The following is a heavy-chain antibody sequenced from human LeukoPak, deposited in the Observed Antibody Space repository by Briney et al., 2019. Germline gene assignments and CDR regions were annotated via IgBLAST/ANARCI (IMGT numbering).Heavy chain of an antibody. J-gene: IGHJ5*02. D-gene: IGHD3-10*01. CDR3: ATDLDYYGSGSYYWFDP. Sequence: SETLSLTCSVSGGSISGYYWSWIRQPAGKGLEWIGRIYTSGSTNYNPSLKSRVTMSVDTSKNQFSLKLSYVTAVDTAVYYCATDLDYYGSGSYYWFDPWGQGTLVTVSS. CDR1: GGSISGYY. CDR2: IYTSGST. V-gene: IGHV4-4*07.